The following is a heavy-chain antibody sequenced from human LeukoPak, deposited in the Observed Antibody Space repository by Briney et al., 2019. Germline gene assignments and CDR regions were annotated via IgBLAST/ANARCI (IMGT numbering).Heavy chain of an antibody. D-gene: IGHD3-10*01. CDR1: GGSFSGFY. V-gene: IGHV4-34*01. Sequence: PSETLSLTCAVYGGSFSGFYWSWIRQPPGKGLEWIGEINHSGSTNYNPSLRSRVTISVDTSKNQFSLKLSSVTAADTAVYYCARDYYYGSGSFRHDAFDIWGQGTMVTVSS. CDR3: ARDYYYGSGSFRHDAFDI. CDR2: INHSGST. J-gene: IGHJ3*02.